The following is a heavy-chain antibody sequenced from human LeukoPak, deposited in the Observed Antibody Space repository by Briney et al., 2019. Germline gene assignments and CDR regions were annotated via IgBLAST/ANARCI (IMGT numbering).Heavy chain of an antibody. CDR3: ARDGHYRGSYYGNAFDI. J-gene: IGHJ3*02. D-gene: IGHD1-26*01. CDR1: GYTFTSYG. Sequence: GASVKVAGKCSGYTFTSYGSSWVRQAPGRGLEGIGLISTYNGNTNYAQKLQDRFNMTTATSTMTAYMELRSLRSDDTAVYSCARDGHYRGSYYGNAFDIWGQGTMVTVS. V-gene: IGHV1-18*01. CDR2: ISTYNGNT.